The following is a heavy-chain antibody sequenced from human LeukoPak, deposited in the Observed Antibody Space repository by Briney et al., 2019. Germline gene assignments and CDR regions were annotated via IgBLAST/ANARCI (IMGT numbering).Heavy chain of an antibody. CDR1: GGSFSGYY. J-gene: IGHJ3*02. CDR2: INHSGSP. V-gene: IGHV4-34*01. Sequence: PSETLSLTCAVYGGSFSGYYWSWIRQPPGKGLEWIGEINHSGSPNYNPSLKSRVTISIDTSKNQFSLKLGPVTAADTAVYYCARDLSDYYGSGSYRPIDAFDIWGQGTMVTVSS. CDR3: ARDLSDYYGSGSYRPIDAFDI. D-gene: IGHD3-10*01.